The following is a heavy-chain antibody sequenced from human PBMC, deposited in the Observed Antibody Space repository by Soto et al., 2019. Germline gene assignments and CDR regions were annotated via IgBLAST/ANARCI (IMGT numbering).Heavy chain of an antibody. J-gene: IGHJ4*02. Sequence: GESLKISCKASGHSFTNYWIGWVRQMPGKGLEWMAIIYPGDSDARYRPSFQGQVTISADKSINTAYLQWSSLKASDTAMYYCARSRITGTTWSFDKWGQGPLVTVYS. CDR2: IYPGDSDA. CDR1: GHSFTNYW. CDR3: ARSRITGTTWSFDK. V-gene: IGHV5-51*01. D-gene: IGHD1-20*01.